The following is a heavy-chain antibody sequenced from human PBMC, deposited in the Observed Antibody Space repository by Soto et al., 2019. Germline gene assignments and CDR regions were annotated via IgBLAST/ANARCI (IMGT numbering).Heavy chain of an antibody. J-gene: IGHJ6*02. V-gene: IGHV2-70*11. CDR1: GFSLSTSGMC. D-gene: IGHD6-6*01. CDR2: IDWDDDK. CDR3: ARIDSSSSLGYGMDV. Sequence: SGPTLVNPTQTLTLTCTFSGFSLSTSGMCLSWIRQPPGKALEWLARIDWDDDKYYSTSLKTRLTISKDNSKNQVVLTMTNMDPVDTATYYCARIDSSSSLGYGMDVWGQGTTVT.